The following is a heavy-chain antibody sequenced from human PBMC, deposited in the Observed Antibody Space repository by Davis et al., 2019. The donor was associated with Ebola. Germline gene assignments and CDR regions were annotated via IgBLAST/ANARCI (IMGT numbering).Heavy chain of an antibody. CDR1: GVSITTHY. J-gene: IGHJ4*02. Sequence: PSETLSLTCTVSGVSITTHYWNWIRQPPGKGLEWIGSVYYTGSTNYSPSLKSRVTISVDTSKKQLSLKLSSVTAADTAVYYCARASQYSGRWHSDYWGQGTLVTVSS. D-gene: IGHD6-13*01. CDR3: ARASQYSGRWHSDY. CDR2: VYYTGST. V-gene: IGHV4-59*11.